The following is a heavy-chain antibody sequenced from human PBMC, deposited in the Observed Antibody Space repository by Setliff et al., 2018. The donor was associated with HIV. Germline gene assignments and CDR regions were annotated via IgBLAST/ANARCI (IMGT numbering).Heavy chain of an antibody. V-gene: IGHV1-69*13. D-gene: IGHD1-26*01. CDR3: ARGHSHGYGYSGSYGPFDI. J-gene: IGHJ3*02. CDR1: GGTFSSYA. CDR2: IIPIFGDT. Sequence: SVKVSCKASGGTFSSYAISWVRQAPGQGLEWMGGIIPIFGDTKYAQKLQGRVTITADESTSTAYMELNSLRSEDTAVYYCARGHSHGYGYSGSYGPFDIWGQGTMVTVSS.